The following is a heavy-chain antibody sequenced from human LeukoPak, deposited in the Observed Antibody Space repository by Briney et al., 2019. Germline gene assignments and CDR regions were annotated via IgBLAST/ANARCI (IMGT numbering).Heavy chain of an antibody. CDR2: YSGST. D-gene: IGHD2-2*01. J-gene: IGHJ4*02. Sequence: SETLSLTCAVYGGSFSSYYWSWIRQPPGKGLGWIGYYSGSTNYNPSLKSRVTISVDTSKNQFSLKLSSVTAADTAVYYCARDSYCSSTSCYPGYFDYWGQGTLVTVSS. CDR3: ARDSYCSSTSCYPGYFDY. CDR1: GGSFSSYY. V-gene: IGHV4-59*01.